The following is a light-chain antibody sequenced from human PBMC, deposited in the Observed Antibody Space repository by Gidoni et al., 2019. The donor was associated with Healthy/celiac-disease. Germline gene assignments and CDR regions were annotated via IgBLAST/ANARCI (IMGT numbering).Light chain of an antibody. CDR3: QQYDNLPPELT. V-gene: IGKV1-33*01. CDR2: DAS. J-gene: IGKJ4*01. Sequence: DIQMTQYPSSLSASVGDRVTITCQASQDISNYLNWYQQKPGKAPKLLIYDASNLETGVPSRFSGSGSGTDFTFTISSLQPEDIATYYCQQYDNLPPELTFGGGTKVEIK. CDR1: QDISNY.